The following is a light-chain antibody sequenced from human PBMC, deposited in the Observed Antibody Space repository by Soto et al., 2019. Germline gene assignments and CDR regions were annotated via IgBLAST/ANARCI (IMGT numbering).Light chain of an antibody. CDR1: ERVNSN. CDR3: QQHGQWPIT. J-gene: IGKJ5*01. CDR2: GIS. Sequence: EIVMTQSPATLSVSPGERATLSCRASERVNSNYLAWYQQKPGQAPRLLIYGISKRATYIPDRFSGSGSGTKFTLTLSRLQPEDFATYYCQQHGQWPITFGQGTRLEIK. V-gene: IGKV3D-15*01.